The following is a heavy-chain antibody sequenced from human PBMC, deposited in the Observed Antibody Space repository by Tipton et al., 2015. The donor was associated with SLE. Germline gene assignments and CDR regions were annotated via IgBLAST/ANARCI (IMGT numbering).Heavy chain of an antibody. J-gene: IGHJ4*02. CDR3: ARDFLPTLYDYGDYALGY. CDR2: ISAYNGNT. Sequence: QVQLVQSGAEVKKPGASVKVSCKASGYTFTSYGISWVRQTPGQGLEWMGWISAYNGNTNYAQKLQGRVTMTTDTSTSTAYMELRSLRSDDTAVYYCARDFLPTLYDYGDYALGYWGQGTLVTVSS. D-gene: IGHD4-17*01. CDR1: GYTFTSYG. V-gene: IGHV1-18*01.